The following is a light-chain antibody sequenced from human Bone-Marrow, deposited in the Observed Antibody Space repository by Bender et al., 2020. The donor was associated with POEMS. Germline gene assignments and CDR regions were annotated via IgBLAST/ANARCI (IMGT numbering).Light chain of an antibody. CDR1: SSDVGIYNS. V-gene: IGLV2-14*02. J-gene: IGLJ1*01. CDR2: EGS. Sequence: QSALTQPPSASGSPGQSVSISCTVTSSDVGIYNSVAWYQQHPGKAPKLLIYEGSRRPSGASTRFSGSTSGNTASLTISGLQADDEAEYFCSSYTSRTSYVFGTGTKVTVL. CDR3: SSYTSRTSYV.